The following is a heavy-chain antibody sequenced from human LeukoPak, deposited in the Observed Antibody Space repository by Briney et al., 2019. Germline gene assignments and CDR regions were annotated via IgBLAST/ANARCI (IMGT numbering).Heavy chain of an antibody. CDR3: ARGSDTAMGDFDY. CDR1: GYSISSGYY. V-gene: IGHV4-38-2*02. D-gene: IGHD5-18*01. CDR2: IYHSGST. J-gene: IGHJ4*02. Sequence: SETLSLTCTVSGYSISSGYYWGWIRQPPGKGLEWMGSIYHSGSTYYNPSLKSRVTISVDTSKNQFSLKLSSVTAADTAVYYCARGSDTAMGDFDYWGQGTPVTVSS.